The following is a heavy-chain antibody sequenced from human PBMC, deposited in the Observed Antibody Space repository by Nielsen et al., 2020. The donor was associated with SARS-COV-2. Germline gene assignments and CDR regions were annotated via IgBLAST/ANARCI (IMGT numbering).Heavy chain of an antibody. CDR3: AREGFSGGYFPG. CDR2: IIPLSSTP. V-gene: IGHV1-69*13. D-gene: IGHD3-22*01. Sequence: SVKVSCKTSGTTSSTYAITWVRQAPGQGLEWMGDIIPLSSTPRYAQKFQGRVTFTADGSANIAYMDLRSLRSEDTAVYYCAREGFSGGYFPGWGQGTLVTVSS. CDR1: GTTSSTYA. J-gene: IGHJ4*02.